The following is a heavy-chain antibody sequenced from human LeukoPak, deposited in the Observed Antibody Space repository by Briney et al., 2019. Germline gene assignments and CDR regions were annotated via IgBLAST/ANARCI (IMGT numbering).Heavy chain of an antibody. Sequence: ASVKVSCKASGGTFSSYAISWVRQAPGQGLEWMGGIIPIFGTTNYAQKFQGRVTMTRDTSTSTVYMELSSLRSEDTAVYYCARVSPAVGATFDYWGQGTLVTVSS. V-gene: IGHV1-69*05. CDR2: IIPIFGTT. CDR3: ARVSPAVGATFDY. CDR1: GGTFSSYA. D-gene: IGHD1-26*01. J-gene: IGHJ4*02.